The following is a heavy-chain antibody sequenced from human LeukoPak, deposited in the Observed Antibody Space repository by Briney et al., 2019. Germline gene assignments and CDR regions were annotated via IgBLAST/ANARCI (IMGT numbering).Heavy chain of an antibody. Sequence: GESLKISCKGSGYIFTSYWIGWVRQMPGKGLEWMGIIYPGDSDTRCSPSFQGQVTISADKSISTAYLQWSSLKASDTAMYYCASGAPTSFGGNSYYYGMDVWGQGTTVTVSS. CDR3: ASGAPTSFGGNSYYYGMDV. CDR2: IYPGDSDT. V-gene: IGHV5-51*01. J-gene: IGHJ6*02. CDR1: GYIFTSYW. D-gene: IGHD1-14*01.